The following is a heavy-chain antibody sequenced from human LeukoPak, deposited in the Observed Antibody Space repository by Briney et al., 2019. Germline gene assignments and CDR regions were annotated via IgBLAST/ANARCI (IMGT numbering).Heavy chain of an antibody. D-gene: IGHD6-25*01. J-gene: IGHJ4*02. Sequence: GGSLGLSCAASGFTFSSYAMSWVRQAPGKGLEWVSGIFGSGTTYYTDSVKGRFTISRDNSKNTLYLQMSSLRAEDTAIYYCAKTLGIAATHPSNWGQGTLVTVSS. CDR2: IFGSGTT. V-gene: IGHV3-23*01. CDR3: AKTLGIAATHPSN. CDR1: GFTFSSYA.